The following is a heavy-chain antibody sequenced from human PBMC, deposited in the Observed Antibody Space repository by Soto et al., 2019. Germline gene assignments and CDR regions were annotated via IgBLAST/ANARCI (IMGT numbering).Heavy chain of an antibody. CDR1: GGTFSSYA. CDR2: IIPIFGTA. Sequence: ASVKFSCKASGGTFSSYAISWVRQAPGQGLEWMGGIIPIFGTANYAQKFQGRVTITADESTSTAYMELSSLRSEDTAVYYCASVYYDFWSATRLRDPYGMDVWGQGTTVTVSS. D-gene: IGHD3-3*01. J-gene: IGHJ6*02. V-gene: IGHV1-69*13. CDR3: ASVYYDFWSATRLRDPYGMDV.